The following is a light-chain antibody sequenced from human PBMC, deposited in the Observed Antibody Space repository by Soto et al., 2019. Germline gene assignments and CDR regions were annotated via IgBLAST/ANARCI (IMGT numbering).Light chain of an antibody. V-gene: IGKV3-20*01. CDR2: DAF. CDR3: QQYGSSPYT. CDR1: RSLDSGQ. J-gene: IGKJ2*01. Sequence: EIVLTQSPGTLSLSPGESATLSCRASRSLDSGQLAWYQQKVGRAPRLLIHDAFIRATGIPDRFSGSGSGTDFTLTIARLEPEDFAVYYCQQYGSSPYTFGQGTKLEIK.